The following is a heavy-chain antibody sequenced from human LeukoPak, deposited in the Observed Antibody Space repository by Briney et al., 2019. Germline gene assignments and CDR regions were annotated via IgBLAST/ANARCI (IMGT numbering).Heavy chain of an antibody. CDR1: GYIFTNYW. Sequence: HGESLKISCKGSGYIFTNYWIGWVRQMPGKGLEWMGIIYPGDSDTRYSPSFQGQVTISADKSISTAYLQWSSLKASDTAMYCCARPALGYSYGIDAFDIWGQGTMVTVSS. J-gene: IGHJ3*02. D-gene: IGHD5-18*01. V-gene: IGHV5-51*01. CDR2: IYPGDSDT. CDR3: ARPALGYSYGIDAFDI.